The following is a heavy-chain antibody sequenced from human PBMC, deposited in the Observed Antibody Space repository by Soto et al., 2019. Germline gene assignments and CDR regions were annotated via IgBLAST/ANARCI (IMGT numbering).Heavy chain of an antibody. CDR1: GYTFSSYG. J-gene: IGHJ4*02. CDR2: ISGYKGNA. CDR3: AREGWLGELLY. V-gene: IGHV1-18*01. D-gene: IGHD3-10*01. Sequence: VQLVQSGNVVQKPGSSVKVSCKTSGYTFSSYGIIWVRQAPGQGLEWMGWISGYKGNADYAKRFRGRVNMTTDTSTTTVFMELRDLRSDDTALYFCAREGWLGELLYWGQGSLVTVS.